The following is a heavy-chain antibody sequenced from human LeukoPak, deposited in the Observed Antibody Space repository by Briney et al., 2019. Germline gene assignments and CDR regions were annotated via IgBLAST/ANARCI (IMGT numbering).Heavy chain of an antibody. D-gene: IGHD6-6*01. CDR3: ARRVASSSSIGY. Sequence: SETLSLTCTVSGGSISSSSSSWGWIRQPPGKGLEWIGHIYYSGSTYYNPSLKSRVTISVDTSKNQFSLKLSSVTAADTAVYYCARRVASSSSIGYWGQGTLVTVSS. CDR1: GGSISSSSSS. J-gene: IGHJ4*02. CDR2: IYYSGST. V-gene: IGHV4-39*01.